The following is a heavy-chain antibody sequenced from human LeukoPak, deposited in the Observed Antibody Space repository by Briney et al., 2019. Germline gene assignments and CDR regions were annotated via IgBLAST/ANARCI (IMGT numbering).Heavy chain of an antibody. CDR1: GYTFTGYG. Sequence: ASVKVSCKASGYTFTGYGISWVRQAPGQGIEWMGWISAYNGNTNYAQKLQGRVTMTTDTSTSTAYMELRSLRSDDTAVYYCARDFYGDYIRGPWGQGTLVTVSS. CDR2: ISAYNGNT. D-gene: IGHD4-17*01. J-gene: IGHJ5*02. CDR3: ARDFYGDYIRGP. V-gene: IGHV1-18*01.